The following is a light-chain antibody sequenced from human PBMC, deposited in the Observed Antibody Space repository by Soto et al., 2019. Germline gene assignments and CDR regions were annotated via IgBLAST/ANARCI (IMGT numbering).Light chain of an antibody. CDR2: AAS. Sequence: IQLTQSPSSLSASVGDRVTITCRASQGISSYLAWYQQKPGKAPKLLIYAASTLQSGVPSRFSGSGSGTDFTLTISSLPPEDFATYYCQQLNSYPQLTFGGGTKVEIK. CDR3: QQLNSYPQLT. V-gene: IGKV1-9*01. J-gene: IGKJ4*01. CDR1: QGISSY.